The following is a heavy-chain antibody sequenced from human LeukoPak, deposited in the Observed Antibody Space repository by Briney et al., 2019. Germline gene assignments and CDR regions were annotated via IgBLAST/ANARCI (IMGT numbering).Heavy chain of an antibody. J-gene: IGHJ6*03. CDR1: GFTFSRYW. V-gene: IGHV3-7*01. D-gene: IGHD2-2*01. CDR2: IKEDGSEK. Sequence: GGSLRLSCAASGFTFSRYWMSWVRQAPGKGPEWVANIKEDGSEKSCVDSVKGRFTISRDNAKNSLYLQMNSLRAEDTAVYYCARASSHIVVVPAAMSAGLYYYYYMDVWGKGTTVTVSS. CDR3: ARASSHIVVVPAAMSAGLYYYYYMDV.